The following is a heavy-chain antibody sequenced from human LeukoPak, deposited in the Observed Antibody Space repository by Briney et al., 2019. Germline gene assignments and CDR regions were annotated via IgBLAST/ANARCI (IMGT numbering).Heavy chain of an antibody. CDR1: GFTFSSYW. J-gene: IGHJ4*02. CDR2: IKQDGSEK. D-gene: IGHD3-22*01. Sequence: GGSLRLSCAASGFTFSSYWMSWVRQAPGKGLEWVANIKQDGSEKDYVDSVKGRFTISRDNAKSSLYLQMNSLRAEDTAVYYCARSYYDSSGSNFDYWGQGTLVTVSS. CDR3: ARSYYDSSGSNFDY. V-gene: IGHV3-7*03.